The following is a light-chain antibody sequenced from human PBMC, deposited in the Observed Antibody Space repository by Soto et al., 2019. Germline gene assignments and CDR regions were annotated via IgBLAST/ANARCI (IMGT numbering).Light chain of an antibody. CDR1: QSISTH. CDR3: QQCHATPLN. J-gene: IGKJ5*01. Sequence: DIQMTQSPSSLSVSVEGRVIITFRASQSISTHLNWYQQKPGKAPNLLIFGAKTLQSGVPSRFSGSGYGTDFTLTITTLQPEDVGIYYCQQCHATPLNCGQGTRREI. CDR2: GAK. V-gene: IGKV1-39*01.